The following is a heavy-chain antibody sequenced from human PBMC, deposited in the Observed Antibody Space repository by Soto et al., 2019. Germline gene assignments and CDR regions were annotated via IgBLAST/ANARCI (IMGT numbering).Heavy chain of an antibody. V-gene: IGHV3-48*02. J-gene: IGHJ4*02. CDR3: ARVYSSSWTAVY. D-gene: IGHD6-13*01. CDR1: GFTFSSYS. CDR2: ISSSSSTI. Sequence: EVQLVESGGGLVQPGGSLRLSCAASGFTFSSYSMNWVCQAPGKGLEWVSYISSSSSTIYYADSVKGRFTISRDNAKNSLYLQMNSLRDEDTAVYYCARVYSSSWTAVYWGQGTLVTVSS.